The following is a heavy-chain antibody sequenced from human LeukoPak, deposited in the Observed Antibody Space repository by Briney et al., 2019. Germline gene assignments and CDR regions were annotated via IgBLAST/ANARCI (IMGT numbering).Heavy chain of an antibody. J-gene: IGHJ4*02. V-gene: IGHV3-69-1*02. CDR1: ECRFRIYA. D-gene: IGHD1-14*01. CDR2: IHTSGNI. CDR3: ASREPAGH. Sequence: GGSLRLSCVGVECRFRIYAMIWVRQAPGKGLEWVSSIHTSGNIHYADSVKGRFTISRDDANNSLYLQMNSLRAEDTALYYCASREPAGHWGQGTLVTVSS.